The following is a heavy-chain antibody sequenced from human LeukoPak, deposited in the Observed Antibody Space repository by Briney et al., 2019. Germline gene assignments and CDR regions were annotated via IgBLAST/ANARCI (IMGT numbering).Heavy chain of an antibody. V-gene: IGHV4-59*01. J-gene: IGHJ4*02. Sequence: SETLSLTCTVSGGSISGYYWSWIRQPPGKGLEWIAYIYYSGSTNYNPSLKSRVTISVDRSKNQCSLKVNSVTAADTAVYYCARSPGYYFDYWGQGTLVTVSS. D-gene: IGHD6-13*01. CDR3: ARSPGYYFDY. CDR2: IYYSGST. CDR1: GGSISGYY.